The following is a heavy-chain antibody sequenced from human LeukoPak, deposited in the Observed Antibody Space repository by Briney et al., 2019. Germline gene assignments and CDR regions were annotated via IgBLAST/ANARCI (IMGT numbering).Heavy chain of an antibody. CDR3: ASTRYGDYFDY. CDR2: IYSGGST. J-gene: IGHJ4*02. Sequence: VQLVESGGGVVQPGTSLRLSCAASGFTVSSNYMSCVRQAPGKGLEWVSVIYSGGSTYYADSVKGRFTISRDNSKNTLYLQMNSLRAEDTAVYYCASTRYGDYFDYWGQGTLVTVSS. V-gene: IGHV3-53*01. CDR1: GFTVSSNY. D-gene: IGHD4-17*01.